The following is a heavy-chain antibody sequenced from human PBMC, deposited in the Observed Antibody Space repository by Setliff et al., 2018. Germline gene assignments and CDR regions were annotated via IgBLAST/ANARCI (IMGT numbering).Heavy chain of an antibody. CDR3: ARRDSTGYYGYSFDF. CDR2: VYTSGST. V-gene: IGHV4-4*08. J-gene: IGHJ4*02. CDR1: GGSISSYY. D-gene: IGHD3-22*01. Sequence: SETLSLTCTVSGGSISSYYWSWIRQPPGKGLEWIGYVYTSGSTNYNPSLKSRVAISVDTSKNRFSLKLTSVSAADTAVYYCARRDSTGYYGYSFDFWGQGTLVTVSS.